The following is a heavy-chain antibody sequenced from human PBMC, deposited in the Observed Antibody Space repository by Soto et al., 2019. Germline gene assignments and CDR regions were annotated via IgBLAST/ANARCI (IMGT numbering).Heavy chain of an antibody. CDR2: IHHTGST. CDR1: GGSVNSGGYY. Sequence: QVQLQESGPGLVKPSETLSLTCTVSGGSVNSGGYYWSWIRQPPGRGLEWIGYIHHTGSTDYNPSLKSRVTISVDTSKNQFSLKLNSVTAADTAVYYCARGTFLGNIPARFLDYWGQGTLVTVSS. V-gene: IGHV4-61*08. J-gene: IGHJ4*02. D-gene: IGHD6-6*01. CDR3: ARGTFLGNIPARFLDY.